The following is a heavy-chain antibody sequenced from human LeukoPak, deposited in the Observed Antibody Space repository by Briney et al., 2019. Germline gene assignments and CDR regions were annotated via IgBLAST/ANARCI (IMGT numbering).Heavy chain of an antibody. CDR1: GGSLSSYY. J-gene: IGHJ3*02. V-gene: IGHV4-34*01. CDR3: ARGTTMILDAFDI. D-gene: IGHD3-22*01. Sequence: SETLSLTCTVSGGSLSSYYWSWVRQPPGKGLEWSGDKFHSAITNYNPSLKSRVTISVDKSKNQFSLKLSSVTAADTAVYYCARGTTMILDAFDIWGQGTMVTVSS. CDR2: KFHSAIT.